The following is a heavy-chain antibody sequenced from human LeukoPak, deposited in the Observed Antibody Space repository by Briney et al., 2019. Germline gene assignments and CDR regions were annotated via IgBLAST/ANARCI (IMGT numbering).Heavy chain of an antibody. Sequence: SETLSLTCTVSRGSISGDYWSLIRQPAGKGLEWIGLIYTSGTTNYNPSLKSRVTMSLDTSKNQFSLKLSSVTAADTAVYYCAKVFHDWGQGTMVTVSS. V-gene: IGHV4-4*07. CDR1: RGSISGDY. CDR3: AKVFHD. CDR2: IYTSGTT. J-gene: IGHJ3*01.